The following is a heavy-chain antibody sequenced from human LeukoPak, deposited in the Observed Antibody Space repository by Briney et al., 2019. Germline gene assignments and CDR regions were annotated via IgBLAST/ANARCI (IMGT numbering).Heavy chain of an antibody. CDR1: GGSFSGYY. V-gene: IGHV4-34*01. Sequence: SETLSLTCAVYGGSFSGYYWSWIRQPPGKGLEWIGEINHSGSTNYNPSLKSRVTISVDTSKNQFSLKLSFVTAADTAVYYCARAQRVLRYFDWLLYNDYWGQGTLVTVSS. J-gene: IGHJ4*02. D-gene: IGHD3-9*01. CDR3: ARAQRVLRYFDWLLYNDY. CDR2: INHSGST.